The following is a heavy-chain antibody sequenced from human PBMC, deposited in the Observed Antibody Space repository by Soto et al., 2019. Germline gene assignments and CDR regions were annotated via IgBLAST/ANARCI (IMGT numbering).Heavy chain of an antibody. V-gene: IGHV4-39*01. D-gene: IGHD6-13*01. CDR3: AQWGYSSSSDY. Sequence: QLQLQESGPGLVKPSETLSLTCTVSGGSISSSSYYWGWIRQPPGKGLEWIGSIYYSGSTYYNPSLKSRVTIPVDTSKNQFSLKLSSVTAADTAVYYCAQWGYSSSSDYWGQGTLVTVSS. CDR1: GGSISSSSYY. J-gene: IGHJ4*02. CDR2: IYYSGST.